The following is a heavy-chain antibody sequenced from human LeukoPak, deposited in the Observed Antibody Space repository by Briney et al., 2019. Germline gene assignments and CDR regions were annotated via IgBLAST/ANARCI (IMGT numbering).Heavy chain of an antibody. V-gene: IGHV3-74*03. CDR2: INEDGTWT. J-gene: IGHJ4*02. D-gene: IGHD5-24*01. CDR1: GFTLSKYW. Sequence: QPGGSLRLSCAASGFTLSKYWVHWVRQAPGEGLEWVSRINEDGTWTTNEDSVGGRFTFYRDNAKNTVSLHMKNLRSEDTAVYYGVRSFSGSREYWGQGTLVTVSS. CDR3: VRSFSGSREY.